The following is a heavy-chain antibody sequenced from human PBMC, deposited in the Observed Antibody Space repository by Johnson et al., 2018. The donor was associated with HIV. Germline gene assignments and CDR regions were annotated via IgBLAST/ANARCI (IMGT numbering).Heavy chain of an antibody. CDR1: GFTVSSNY. D-gene: IGHD3-3*01. CDR3: ARVYVVSHTDFWSGYYNPFDI. CDR2: IYSGGST. Sequence: VQLVESGGGLIQPGGSLRLSCAASGFTVSSNYMSWVRQAPGKGLEWVSVIYSGGSTYYADSVKGRFTISRDNAKSSLYLQMNSLRAEDTALYYCARVYVVSHTDFWSGYYNPFDIWGQGTMVTVSS. J-gene: IGHJ3*02. V-gene: IGHV3-53*01.